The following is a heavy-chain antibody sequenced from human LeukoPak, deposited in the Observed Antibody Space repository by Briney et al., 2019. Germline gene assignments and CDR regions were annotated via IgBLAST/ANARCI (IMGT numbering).Heavy chain of an antibody. CDR2: ISRDGITK. V-gene: IGHV3-30-3*01. CDR1: GFTFSRYA. D-gene: IGHD3-10*01. J-gene: IGHJ4*02. CDR3: AKDRPGSFKD. Sequence: GGSLRLSCAASGFTFSRYAMHWVRQAPGRGLEWVAVISRDGITKDFADSVKGRFTISRDNSKNTLYLQIHSLRAEDTAVYYCAKDRPGSFKDWGQGTLVTVSS.